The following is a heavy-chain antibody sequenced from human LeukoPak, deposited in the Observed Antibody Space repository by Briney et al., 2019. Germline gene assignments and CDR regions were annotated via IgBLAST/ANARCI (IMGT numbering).Heavy chain of an antibody. J-gene: IGHJ5*02. D-gene: IGHD6-19*01. Sequence: ASVEVSCKASGYTFTGYYIHWVRQAPGQGLEWMGWINPNSGGTKYAQKFQGRVTMTRDTSISQAYMGLSRLRSDDTAVYYCAKGRVVAGTKSLTYNWLDPWGQGTLVTVSS. CDR2: INPNSGGT. CDR3: AKGRVVAGTKSLTYNWLDP. CDR1: GYTFTGYY. V-gene: IGHV1-2*02.